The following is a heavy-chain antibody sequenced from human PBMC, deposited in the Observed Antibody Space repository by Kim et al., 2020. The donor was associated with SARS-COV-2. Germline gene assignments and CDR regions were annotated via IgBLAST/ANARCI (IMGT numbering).Heavy chain of an antibody. V-gene: IGHV4-39*01. Sequence: SETLSLTCTVSGGSISSSSYYWGWIRQPPGKGLEWIGSIYYSGSTYYNPSLKSRVTISVDTSKNQFSLKLSPVTAADTAVYYCARHGREGNKQWLIDYWGQRTLVTVSS. CDR3: ARHGREGNKQWLIDY. CDR2: IYYSGST. D-gene: IGHD6-19*01. J-gene: IGHJ4*02. CDR1: GGSISSSSYY.